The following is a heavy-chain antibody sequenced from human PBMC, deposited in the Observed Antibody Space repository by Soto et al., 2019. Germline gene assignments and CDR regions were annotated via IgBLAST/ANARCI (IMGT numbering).Heavy chain of an antibody. V-gene: IGHV3-23*01. CDR1: GFTFSSYA. Sequence: GGSLRLSCAASGFTFSSYALSWVRQAPGRGLEWVSTISGSGGSTYYADSVKGRFTISRDNSKNTLYLQMNSLRAEDTAVYYCATHLRGDYPHYFDYWGQGTLLTVSS. CDR2: ISGSGGST. CDR3: ATHLRGDYPHYFDY. D-gene: IGHD4-17*01. J-gene: IGHJ4*02.